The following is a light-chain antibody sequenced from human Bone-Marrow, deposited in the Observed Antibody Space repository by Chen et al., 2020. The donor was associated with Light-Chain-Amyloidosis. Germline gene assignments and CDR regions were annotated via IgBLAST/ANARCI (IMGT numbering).Light chain of an antibody. V-gene: IGLV3-21*02. J-gene: IGLJ3*02. CDR3: QVWDRSSDRPV. CDR1: NIGSTS. CDR2: DDS. Sequence: SYVLTQPSSVSVAPGQTATIACGGNNIGSTSVHWYQQTPGQAPPLVVYDDSDRPSGIPERLSGSNSGNTATLTISRVEAVDEADYYCQVWDRSSDRPVFGGGTKLTVL.